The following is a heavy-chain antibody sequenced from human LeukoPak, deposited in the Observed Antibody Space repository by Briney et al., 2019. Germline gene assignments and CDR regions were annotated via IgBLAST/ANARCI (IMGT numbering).Heavy chain of an antibody. Sequence: GGSLRLSCAASGFTFSSYGMHWVRQAPGKGLEWVAVISYDGSNKYYADSVKGRFTISRDNSKNTLYLQMNSLRAEDTAVYYCAKDLGPGLGNIVATPDYWGQGTLVTVSS. CDR2: ISYDGSNK. V-gene: IGHV3-30*18. J-gene: IGHJ4*02. D-gene: IGHD5-12*01. CDR3: AKDLGPGLGNIVATPDY. CDR1: GFTFSSYG.